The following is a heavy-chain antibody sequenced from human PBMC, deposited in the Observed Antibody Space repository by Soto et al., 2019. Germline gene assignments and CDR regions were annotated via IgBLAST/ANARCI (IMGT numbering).Heavy chain of an antibody. CDR1: GGSFSGYY. CDR3: AKDRLAGYSSGWYGGYYFDY. V-gene: IGHV4-34*01. D-gene: IGHD6-19*01. J-gene: IGHJ4*02. Sequence: SETLSLTCAVYGGSFSGYYWSWIRQPPGKGLEWIGEINHSGSTNYNPSLKSRVTISVDTSKNQFSLKLSSVTAADTAVYYCAKDRLAGYSSGWYGGYYFDYWGQGTLVTVSS. CDR2: INHSGST.